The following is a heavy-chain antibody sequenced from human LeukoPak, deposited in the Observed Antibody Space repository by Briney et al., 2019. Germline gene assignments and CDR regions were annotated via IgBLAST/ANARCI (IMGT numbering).Heavy chain of an antibody. J-gene: IGHJ2*01. CDR3: ARALVYGDYLNWYFDL. V-gene: IGHV3-30-3*01. D-gene: IGHD4-17*01. CDR1: GFTFSSYA. Sequence: GRSLRLSCAASGFTFSSYAMHWVRQAPGKGLEWVAVISYDGSNKYYADSVKGRFTISRDNSKNTLYLQMNSLRAEDTAVYYCARALVYGDYLNWYFDLWGRGTLVTVSS. CDR2: ISYDGSNK.